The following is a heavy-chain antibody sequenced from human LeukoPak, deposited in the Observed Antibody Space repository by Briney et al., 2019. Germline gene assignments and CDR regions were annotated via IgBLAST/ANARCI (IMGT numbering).Heavy chain of an antibody. CDR3: ARGREYSGSPFAY. CDR2: IYYSGST. CDR1: GGSISRYY. J-gene: IGHJ4*02. V-gene: IGHV4-59*01. D-gene: IGHD1-26*01. Sequence: PSETLSLTCTVSGGSISRYYWSWLPQPPGKGLEWIGYIYYSGSTNYNPSLKSRVTISVDTSKNQFSLNLSSVTAADTAVYYCARGREYSGSPFAYWGQGTLVTVSS.